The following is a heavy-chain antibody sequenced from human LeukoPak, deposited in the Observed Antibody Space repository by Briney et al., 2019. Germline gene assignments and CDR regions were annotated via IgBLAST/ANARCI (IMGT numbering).Heavy chain of an antibody. CDR1: GFTFSSYA. V-gene: IGHV3-30*02. Sequence: GGSLRLSCAASGFTFSSYATYWVRQAPGEGLEWVALAHHDGTKYYSDSVKGRFTVSRDNSKNTVYLQMSSLRAEDTAVYYCAKDTNAFSCDHWGQGTLVTVSS. D-gene: IGHD2-2*01. CDR3: AKDTNAFSCDH. CDR2: AHHDGTK. J-gene: IGHJ4*02.